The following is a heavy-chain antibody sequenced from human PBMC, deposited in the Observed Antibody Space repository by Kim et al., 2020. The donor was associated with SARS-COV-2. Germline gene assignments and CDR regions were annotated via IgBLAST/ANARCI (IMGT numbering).Heavy chain of an antibody. CDR1: GYTFTSYG. CDR2: ISAYNGNT. V-gene: IGHV1-18*01. CDR3: ARDGLIRIAAAGTVFDY. Sequence: ASVKVSCKASGYTFTSYGISWVRQAPGQGLEWMGWISAYNGNTNYAQKLQGRVTMTTDTSTSTAYMELRSLRSDDTAVYYCARDGLIRIAAAGTVFDYWGQGTLVTVSS. D-gene: IGHD6-13*01. J-gene: IGHJ4*02.